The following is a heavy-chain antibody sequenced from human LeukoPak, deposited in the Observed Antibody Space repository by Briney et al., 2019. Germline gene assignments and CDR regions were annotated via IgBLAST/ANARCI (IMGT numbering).Heavy chain of an antibody. V-gene: IGHV4-61*02. CDR1: GDSVTSHAYY. Sequence: SETLSLTCTVSGDSVTSHAYYWNWLRQPAGKELEWIGRVFRSGETYYNPSLKSRVSVSLDTAKNQFSLNLTSVTAADTAIYYCARGWDYGSSWGLLRDYWGQGTLVTVSS. J-gene: IGHJ4*02. D-gene: IGHD6-13*01. CDR2: VFRSGET. CDR3: ARGWDYGSSWGLLRDY.